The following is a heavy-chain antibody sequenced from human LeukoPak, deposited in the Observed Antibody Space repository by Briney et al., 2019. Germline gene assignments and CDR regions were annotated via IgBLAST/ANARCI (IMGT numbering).Heavy chain of an antibody. CDR3: ARGLGGYYYYYMDV. Sequence: GGSLRLSCAASGFTFSRYAMHWVRQAPGKGLEWVAVISYDGSNKYYADSVKGRFTISRDNSKNTLYLQMNSLRAEDTAVYYCARGLGGYYYYYMDVWGKGTTVTVSS. CDR1: GFTFSRYA. J-gene: IGHJ6*03. CDR2: ISYDGSNK. V-gene: IGHV3-30*01.